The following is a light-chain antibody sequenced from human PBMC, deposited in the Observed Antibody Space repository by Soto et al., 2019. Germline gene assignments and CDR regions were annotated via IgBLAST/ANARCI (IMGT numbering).Light chain of an antibody. CDR2: HVT. J-gene: IGLJ2*01. CDR3: WSYAGRYEYVI. CDR1: STDVGAYDY. V-gene: IGLV2-11*01. Sequence: QSALTQPRSVSGSPGQSVTISCTGSSTDVGAYDYVSWYQQHPGKAPKLMIYHVTRRPSGVPDRFSGSKSGNTASLTISGLPAEDEADYHCWSYAGRYEYVIFGGGTKLTVL.